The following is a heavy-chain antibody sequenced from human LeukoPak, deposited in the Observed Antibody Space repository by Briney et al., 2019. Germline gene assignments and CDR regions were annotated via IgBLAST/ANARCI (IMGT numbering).Heavy chain of an antibody. CDR1: GLTFSSYA. D-gene: IGHD3-10*01. V-gene: IGHV3-23*01. Sequence: GGSLRLSCAASGLTFSSYAMSWVRQAPGKGLEWVSAISAGGSSTHYADSVKGRFTISRDNSKNTLYLQLNSLRAEDTAVYYCAKDRFGSGSSPVTEHWGQGTLVTVSS. CDR2: ISAGGSST. J-gene: IGHJ1*01. CDR3: AKDRFGSGSSPVTEH.